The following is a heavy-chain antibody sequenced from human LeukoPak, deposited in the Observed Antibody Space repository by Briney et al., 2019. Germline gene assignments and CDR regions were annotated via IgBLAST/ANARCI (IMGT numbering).Heavy chain of an antibody. CDR1: RGSISSHY. D-gene: IGHD2-2*02. Sequence: SQTLSLTCTVSRGSISSHYWSWIRHPPGKGLEWIGYIYYSGSTNYNPSLKSRVTIPVDTSKSQFSLKLSSVPAADTAVYYFASALVPAAILRENWFDPWGQGTLVTVSS. J-gene: IGHJ5*02. V-gene: IGHV4-59*11. CDR3: ASALVPAAILRENWFDP. CDR2: IYYSGST.